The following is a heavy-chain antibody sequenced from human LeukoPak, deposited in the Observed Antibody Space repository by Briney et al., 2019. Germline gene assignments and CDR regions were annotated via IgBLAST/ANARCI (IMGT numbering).Heavy chain of an antibody. CDR1: GGSFSGYY. Sequence: PSETLSLTCAVYGGSFSGYYWSWIRQPPGKGLEWIGEINHSGSTNYNPSLKSRVTISVDTSKNQFSLKLSSVTAADTAVYYCARDRLAVAGNSLYYFDYWGQGTLVTVSS. D-gene: IGHD6-19*01. CDR2: INHSGST. J-gene: IGHJ4*02. CDR3: ARDRLAVAGNSLYYFDY. V-gene: IGHV4-34*01.